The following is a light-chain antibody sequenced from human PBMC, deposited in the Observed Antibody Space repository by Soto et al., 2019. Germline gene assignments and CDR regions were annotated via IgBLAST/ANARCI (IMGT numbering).Light chain of an antibody. Sequence: DIQMTQSPSSLSASVGDRVTITCRASQGIDTYLAWVQQKPGKAPKTLIYAASSLHSGVPSRFSGSGFGTDFTLTISILQPEDFATYYFQNYNGYPQTFGQGTRLDIK. J-gene: IGKJ5*01. CDR3: QNYNGYPQT. CDR1: QGIDTY. CDR2: AAS. V-gene: IGKV1-16*01.